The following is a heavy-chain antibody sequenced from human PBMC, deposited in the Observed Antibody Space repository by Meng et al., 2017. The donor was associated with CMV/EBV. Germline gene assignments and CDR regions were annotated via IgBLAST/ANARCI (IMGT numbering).Heavy chain of an antibody. V-gene: IGHV4-4*02. CDR1: GGSISSSSW. CDR2: IYHSGST. CDR3: ASEVGATTAFDY. Sequence: AVSGGSISSSSWWSWVRQPPGKGLEWIGEIYHSGSTNYNPSLKSRVTISVDKSKNQFSLKLSSVTAADTAVYYCASEVGATTAFDYWGQGTLVTVSS. J-gene: IGHJ4*02. D-gene: IGHD1-26*01.